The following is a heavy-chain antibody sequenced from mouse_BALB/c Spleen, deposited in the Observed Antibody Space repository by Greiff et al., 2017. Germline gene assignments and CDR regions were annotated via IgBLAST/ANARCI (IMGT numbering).Heavy chain of an antibody. CDR3: ARLNWDDYAMDY. CDR1: GYTFTSYW. J-gene: IGHJ4*01. V-gene: IGHV1-7*01. Sequence: QVQLQQSGADLAKPGASVKMSCKASGYTFTSYWMHWVKQRPGQGLEWIGYINPSTGYTEYNQKFKDKATLTADKSSSTAYMQLSSLTSEDSAVYYCARLNWDDYAMDYWGQGTSVTVSS. D-gene: IGHD4-1*02. CDR2: INPSTGYT.